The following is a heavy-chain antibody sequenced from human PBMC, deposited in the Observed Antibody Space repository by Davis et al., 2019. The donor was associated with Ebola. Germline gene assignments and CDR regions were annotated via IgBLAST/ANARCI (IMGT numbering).Heavy chain of an antibody. D-gene: IGHD6-19*01. Sequence: SLKISCAASGFTFDDYAMHWVRQAPGKGLEWVSGISWNSGSIGYADSVKGRFTISRDNAKNSLYLQMNSLRAEDTAVYYCAKDLSVADSVYWGQGTLVTVSS. CDR3: AKDLSVADSVY. CDR1: GFTFDDYA. J-gene: IGHJ4*02. V-gene: IGHV3-9*01. CDR2: ISWNSGSI.